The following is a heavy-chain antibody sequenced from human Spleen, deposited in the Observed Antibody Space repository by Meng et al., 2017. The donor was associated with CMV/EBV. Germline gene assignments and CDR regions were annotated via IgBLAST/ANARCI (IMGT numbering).Heavy chain of an antibody. CDR3: AKLEGYYYGSGSFDY. CDR1: GFTFSSYN. J-gene: IGHJ4*02. D-gene: IGHD3-10*01. CDR2: ISMSSSNI. Sequence: GGSLRLSCAASGFTFSSYNMNWVRQAPGKGLEWVASISMSSSNIYYADSLKGRISVSRDNFKNTLFLQMNSLRAEDTAIYYCAKLEGYYYGSGSFDYWGQGTLVTVSS. V-gene: IGHV3-21*04.